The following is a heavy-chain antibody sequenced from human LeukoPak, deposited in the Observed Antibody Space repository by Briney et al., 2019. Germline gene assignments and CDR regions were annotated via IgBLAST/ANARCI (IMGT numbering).Heavy chain of an antibody. V-gene: IGHV4-39*07. J-gene: IGHJ6*03. D-gene: IGHD5-12*01. CDR3: ARVTYDYYYYYYMDV. Sequence: SETLSLTCTVSGGSISSSSYYWGWIRQPPGKGLEWIGSIYYSGSTYYNPSLKSRVTISVDTSKNQFSLKLGSVTAADTAVYYCARVTYDYYYYYYMDVWGKGTTVTVSS. CDR1: GGSISSSSYY. CDR2: IYYSGST.